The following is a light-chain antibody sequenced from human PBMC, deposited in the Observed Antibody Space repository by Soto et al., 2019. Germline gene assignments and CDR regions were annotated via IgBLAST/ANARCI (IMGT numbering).Light chain of an antibody. Sequence: QSALTQPASVSGSPGQSITISGTGTNSDVGSHNFVSWYQQYPGKAPKLLIYEASKRPSGLSNRFSGSKSGNTASLTISGLQAEDEADYYCCSLTNGATWVFGGGTQLTVL. J-gene: IGLJ3*02. CDR2: EAS. CDR1: NSDVGSHNF. V-gene: IGLV2-23*01. CDR3: CSLTNGATWV.